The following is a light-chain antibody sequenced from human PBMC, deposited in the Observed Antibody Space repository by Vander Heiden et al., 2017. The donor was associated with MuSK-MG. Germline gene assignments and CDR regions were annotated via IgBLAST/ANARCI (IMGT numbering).Light chain of an antibody. CDR2: DAT. CDR1: QGISNY. Sequence: IHMIHSPSSLSASVGDSVTITCQASQGISNYLHWYQQKPGKAPKLLIYDATNLETGVPSRFSGTASGTDFTFTIASLQPEDIATYYCQQYDSLPFTFGGGTKVEIK. V-gene: IGKV1-33*01. J-gene: IGKJ4*01. CDR3: QQYDSLPFT.